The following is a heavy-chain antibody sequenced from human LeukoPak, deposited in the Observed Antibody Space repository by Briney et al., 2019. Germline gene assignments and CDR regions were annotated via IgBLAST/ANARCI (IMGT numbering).Heavy chain of an antibody. V-gene: IGHV3-21*01. CDR1: GFTFSSYS. CDR3: ARPIATAGPEYFQH. J-gene: IGHJ1*01. CDR2: ISSSSSYI. D-gene: IGHD6-13*01. Sequence: GGSLRLSCAASGFTFSSYSMNWVRQAPGKGLEWVSSISSSSSYIYYADSMKGRFTISRDNAKNSLYLQMNSLRAEDTAVYYCARPIATAGPEYFQHWGQGTLVPVSS.